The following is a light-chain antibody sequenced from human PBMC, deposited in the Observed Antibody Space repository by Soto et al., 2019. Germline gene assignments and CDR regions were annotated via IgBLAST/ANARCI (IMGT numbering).Light chain of an antibody. Sequence: IQITLSPSTLSASTRAIVTINFRASQSISTWLAWYQQKPGKAPKILIYTASSLESGVQSRFSGSGSGTEFTLTISSLQPDDFATYYCQQYDTEWTFGKGNKV. CDR2: TAS. CDR3: QQYDTEWT. J-gene: IGKJ1*01. CDR1: QSISTW. V-gene: IGKV1-5*03.